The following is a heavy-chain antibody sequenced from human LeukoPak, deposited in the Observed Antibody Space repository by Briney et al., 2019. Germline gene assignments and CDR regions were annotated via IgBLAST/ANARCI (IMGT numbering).Heavy chain of an antibody. CDR1: GFTVSSNY. D-gene: IGHD2-2*01. J-gene: IGHJ3*02. CDR3: ARAIDCSSTSCYDAFDI. Sequence: GGSLRLSCAASGFTVSSNYMSWVRQAPGKGLEWVSVIYSGGSTYYADSVKGRFTISRDNSKNTLYLQMNSLRAEDTAVYYCARAIDCSSTSCYDAFDIWGQGTMVTVSS. V-gene: IGHV3-53*01. CDR2: IYSGGST.